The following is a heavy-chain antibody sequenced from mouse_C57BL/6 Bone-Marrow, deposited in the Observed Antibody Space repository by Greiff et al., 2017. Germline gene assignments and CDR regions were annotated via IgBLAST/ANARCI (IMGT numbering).Heavy chain of an antibody. Sequence: ESGPGLVKPSQSLSLTCSVTGYSITSGYYWNWIRQLPGNKLEWMGYISYDGSNNYNPSLKNRISITRDTSKNQFFLKLNSVTTEDTATYYCARRYYYGSSYDYWGQGTTLPVSS. D-gene: IGHD1-1*01. CDR2: ISYDGSN. CDR3: ARRYYYGSSYDY. J-gene: IGHJ2*01. CDR1: GYSITSGYY. V-gene: IGHV3-6*01.